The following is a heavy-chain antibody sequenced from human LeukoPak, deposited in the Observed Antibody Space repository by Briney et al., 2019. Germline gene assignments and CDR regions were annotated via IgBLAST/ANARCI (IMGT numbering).Heavy chain of an antibody. Sequence: GGSLRLSCAASGFTFSSYAMHWVRQAPGKGLEWVAVISYDGGNKYYADSVKGRFTISRDNSKNTLYLQMNSLRAEDTAVYYCARGRFYDILTGYNDYWGQGTLVTVSS. D-gene: IGHD3-9*01. CDR3: ARGRFYDILTGYNDY. J-gene: IGHJ4*02. CDR1: GFTFSSYA. V-gene: IGHV3-30*04. CDR2: ISYDGGNK.